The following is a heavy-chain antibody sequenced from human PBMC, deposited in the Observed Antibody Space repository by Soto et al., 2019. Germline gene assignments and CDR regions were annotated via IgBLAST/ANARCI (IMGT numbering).Heavy chain of an antibody. V-gene: IGHV1-24*01. CDR2: FDPEDGET. Sequence: ASVKVSCKVSGYTLTELSMHWVRQAPGKGLEWMGGFDPEDGETIYAQKFQGRVTMTEDTSTDTAYMELSSLRSEHTAVYYCATDLGFGSLYDYWGQGTLVTVSS. J-gene: IGHJ4*02. D-gene: IGHD3-10*01. CDR1: GYTLTELS. CDR3: ATDLGFGSLYDY.